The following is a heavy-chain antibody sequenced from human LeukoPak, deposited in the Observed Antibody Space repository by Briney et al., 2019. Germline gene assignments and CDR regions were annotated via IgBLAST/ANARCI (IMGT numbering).Heavy chain of an antibody. D-gene: IGHD5-12*01. Sequence: ASVKVSCKASGYTFTSYGISWVRQAPGQGLEWMGWISAYNGNTNYAQKLQGRVTMTTDTSTSTAYMELRSLRSDDTAVYYCARVGGYDYLYYYYGMDVGGQGTRVTVSS. V-gene: IGHV1-18*01. J-gene: IGHJ6*02. CDR1: GYTFTSYG. CDR2: ISAYNGNT. CDR3: ARVGGYDYLYYYYGMDV.